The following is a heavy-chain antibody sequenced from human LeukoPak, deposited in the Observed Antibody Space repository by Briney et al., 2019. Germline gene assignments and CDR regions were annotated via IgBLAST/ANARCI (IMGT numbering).Heavy chain of an antibody. V-gene: IGHV4-61*02. D-gene: IGHD3-10*01. CDR1: GGSVTRGAYS. CDR2: IYTSGDT. CDR3: ASGDYGAGSPVMRY. J-gene: IGHJ4*01. Sequence: SETLSLTCTVSGGSVTRGAYSWTWIRQPVGKGLEWIGRIYTSGDTKYNPSLKSRVTISVGASNNQFSLKLTSVTAADTAVYYCASGDYGAGSPVMRYWGHGTLVTVSS.